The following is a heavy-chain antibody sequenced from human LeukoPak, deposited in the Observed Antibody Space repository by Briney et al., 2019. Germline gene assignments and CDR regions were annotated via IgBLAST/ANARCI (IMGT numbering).Heavy chain of an antibody. CDR1: GYTLTELS. D-gene: IGHD1-26*01. CDR2: FDPEDGET. CDR3: ATESGSYYKVAFDI. V-gene: IGHV1-24*01. Sequence: VASVKVSCKVSGYTLTELSMHWVRQAPGKGLEWMGGFDPEDGETIYAQKFQGRVTMTEDTSTDTAYMELSSLRSEDTAVYYCATESGSYYKVAFDIWGQGTMVTVSS. J-gene: IGHJ3*02.